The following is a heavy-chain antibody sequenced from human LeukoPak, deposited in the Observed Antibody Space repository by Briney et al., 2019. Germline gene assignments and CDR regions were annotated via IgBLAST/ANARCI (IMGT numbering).Heavy chain of an antibody. D-gene: IGHD5-24*01. V-gene: IGHV3-48*01. CDR1: GFTFSTYS. J-gene: IGHJ4*02. CDR2: ISSSSSTI. Sequence: GGSLRLSCTASGFTFSTYSMNWVRQAPGKGLEWVSYISSSSSTIYYADSVKGRFTISRDNAKNSLYLQMNSLRGEDTAVYYCARASFQRWLQLGGDWGQGTLVTVSS. CDR3: ARASFQRWLQLGGD.